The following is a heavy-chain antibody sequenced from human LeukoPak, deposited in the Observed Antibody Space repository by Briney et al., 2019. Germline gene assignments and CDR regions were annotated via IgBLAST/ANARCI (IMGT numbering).Heavy chain of an antibody. Sequence: QSGGSLGLSCVASGFRFSSYGMHWVRQAPGKGLEWVAVIWYDGSNKYYADSVKGRFTISRDNSKNTLYLQMNSLRAEDTAVYYCARAALDYNWFDPWGQGTLVTVSS. V-gene: IGHV3-33*01. CDR3: ARAALDYNWFDP. J-gene: IGHJ5*02. CDR2: IWYDGSNK. CDR1: GFRFSSYG.